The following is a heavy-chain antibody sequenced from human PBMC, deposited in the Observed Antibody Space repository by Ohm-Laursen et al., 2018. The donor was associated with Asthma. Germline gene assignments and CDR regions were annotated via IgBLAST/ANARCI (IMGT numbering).Heavy chain of an antibody. CDR2: GGSYYDGGLK. CDR3: ARDVMEWYLPAFDF. J-gene: IGHJ4*02. Sequence: SLRLSCTAFGFTFRSYAMHWVRQAPGKGLEWVAVGGSYYDGGLKYYADSVNSRFTVSRDDSKNTLYLQMNSLRPDDTAVYYCARDVMEWYLPAFDFWGQGTLVTVSS. D-gene: IGHD3-3*01. V-gene: IGHV3-30-3*01. CDR1: GFTFRSYA.